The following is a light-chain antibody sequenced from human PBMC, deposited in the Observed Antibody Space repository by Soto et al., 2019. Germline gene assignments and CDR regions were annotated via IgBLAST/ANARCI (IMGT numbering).Light chain of an antibody. CDR1: QSVSSY. Sequence: EIVLKHSPATLSLSPGERATLSCLASQSVSSYLAWYQQKPGQAPRLLIYDASNRATGIPARFSGSGSGTDFTLTISSLEPEDFAVYYCQQRSNWPPTFGQGTRLEI. J-gene: IGKJ5*01. CDR2: DAS. CDR3: QQRSNWPPT. V-gene: IGKV3-11*01.